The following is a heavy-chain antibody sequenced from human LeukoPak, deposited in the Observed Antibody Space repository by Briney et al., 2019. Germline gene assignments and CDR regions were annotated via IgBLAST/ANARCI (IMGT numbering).Heavy chain of an antibody. J-gene: IGHJ5*02. CDR2: ISYDGSNK. V-gene: IGHV3-30*18. Sequence: GGSLRLSCAASGFTFSSYGMHWVRQAPGKGLEWVAVISYDGSNKYYADSVKGRFTISRDNSKNTLYLQMNSLRAEDTAVYYCAKDSIAAHFDPWGQGTLVTVSS. CDR1: GFTFSSYG. CDR3: AKDSIAAHFDP. D-gene: IGHD6-13*01.